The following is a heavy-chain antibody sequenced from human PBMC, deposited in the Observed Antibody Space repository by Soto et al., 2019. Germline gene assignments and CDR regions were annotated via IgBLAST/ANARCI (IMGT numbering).Heavy chain of an antibody. CDR1: GFSFSTYA. J-gene: IGHJ6*02. CDR3: TRATFDV. CDR2: IWFDGVKE. V-gene: IGHV3-33*01. Sequence: GGSLRLSCAVSGFSFSTYAMHWVRQAPGKGLEWLAIIWFDGVKEYYAESVRGRFTISIDNSKNTVFLQMDTVGAEYSALYYCTRATFDVWGQGTTVTVSS.